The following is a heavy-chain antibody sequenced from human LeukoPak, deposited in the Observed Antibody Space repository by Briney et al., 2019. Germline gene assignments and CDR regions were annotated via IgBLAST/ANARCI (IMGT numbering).Heavy chain of an antibody. J-gene: IGHJ6*02. CDR1: GGSISSSNW. V-gene: IGHV4-4*02. Sequence: PSETLSLTCAVSGGSISSSNWWSWVRQPPGKGLEWIGEIYHSGSTNYNPSLKSRVTISVDKSKNQFSLKLSSVTAADTAVYYCASLKGDYGNNYYYYGMDVWGQGTTVTVSS. CDR2: IYHSGST. D-gene: IGHD4-17*01. CDR3: ASLKGDYGNNYYYYGMDV.